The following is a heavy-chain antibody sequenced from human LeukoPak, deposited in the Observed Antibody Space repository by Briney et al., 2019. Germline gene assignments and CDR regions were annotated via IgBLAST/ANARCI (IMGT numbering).Heavy chain of an antibody. Sequence: PGGSLRLSCAASGFTFSSHAMSWVRQAPGKGLEWVSTISGSGGSKYYADSVKGRFTMSRDNSKNTLYLQMNSLRAEDTAVYYCAKDGLLEYYYDSSRYFDYWGQGTLVTVSS. V-gene: IGHV3-23*01. J-gene: IGHJ4*02. CDR2: ISGSGGSK. D-gene: IGHD3-22*01. CDR1: GFTFSSHA. CDR3: AKDGLLEYYYDSSRYFDY.